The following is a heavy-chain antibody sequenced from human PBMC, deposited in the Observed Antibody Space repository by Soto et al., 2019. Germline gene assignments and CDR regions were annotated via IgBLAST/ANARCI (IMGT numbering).Heavy chain of an antibody. V-gene: IGHV1-46*01. J-gene: IGHJ6*02. CDR1: RYTFTNFY. Sequence: APVKVSCKASRYTFTNFYIHLLRQAPGQGLEWMGIINPSGGSTTYPQKFQGRVTMTRDTSTSTVHMELITLRSEDTAVYYCARSQVGRPLDVWGPGTTVTVSS. CDR2: INPSGGST. D-gene: IGHD1-26*01. CDR3: ARSQVGRPLDV.